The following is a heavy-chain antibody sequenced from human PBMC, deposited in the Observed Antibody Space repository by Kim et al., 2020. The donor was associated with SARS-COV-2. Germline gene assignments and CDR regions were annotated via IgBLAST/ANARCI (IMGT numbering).Heavy chain of an antibody. Sequence: AESVKGRFTIAKDNSKNTLYLQMNSLSAEDTAVYYCAKGIIAVAIDAFDIWGQGTMVTVSS. D-gene: IGHD6-19*01. CDR3: AKGIIAVAIDAFDI. V-gene: IGHV3-23*01. J-gene: IGHJ3*02.